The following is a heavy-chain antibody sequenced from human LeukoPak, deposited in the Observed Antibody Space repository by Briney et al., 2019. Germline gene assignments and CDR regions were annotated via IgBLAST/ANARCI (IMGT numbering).Heavy chain of an antibody. D-gene: IGHD5/OR15-5a*01. Sequence: GGSLRLSCAASGFTFSNHWMHWVRHAPGKGLVWVSRINGDGSETNYADSVRGRFTISRDNAKNTLYLQMNSLRVDDTAVYYCTKEEGSTDHWGQGTLVTVSS. V-gene: IGHV3-74*01. CDR2: INGDGSET. CDR3: TKEEGSTDH. J-gene: IGHJ4*02. CDR1: GFTFSNHW.